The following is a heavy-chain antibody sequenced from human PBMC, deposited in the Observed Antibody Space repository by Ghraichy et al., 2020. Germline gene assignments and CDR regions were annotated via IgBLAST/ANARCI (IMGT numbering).Heavy chain of an antibody. CDR3: ARDITLN. J-gene: IGHJ4*02. D-gene: IGHD3-16*01. Sequence: LTCTTSGFTFSTFWMSWVRQAPGKGLEWVANIKEDGSEKYYVDSVKGRFTISRDNGKNSVFLQMSSLRADDTAVYYCARDITLNWGQGALVTVSS. CDR2: IKEDGSEK. CDR1: GFTFSTFW. V-gene: IGHV3-7*03.